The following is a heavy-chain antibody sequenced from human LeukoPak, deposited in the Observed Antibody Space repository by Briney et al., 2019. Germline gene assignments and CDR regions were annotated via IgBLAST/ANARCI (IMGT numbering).Heavy chain of an antibody. CDR1: GFTFSGSA. V-gene: IGHV3-73*01. Sequence: GGSLKLSCAASGFTFSGSAMHWVRQASGKGLEWVGRIRNKANNYATSYAASAKGRFTVSRDDSKNTAYLQMNSLQTEDTAVYYCTNYDSSGPAFQHWGQGTLVTVSS. CDR3: TNYDSSGPAFQH. CDR2: IRNKANNYAT. J-gene: IGHJ1*01. D-gene: IGHD3-22*01.